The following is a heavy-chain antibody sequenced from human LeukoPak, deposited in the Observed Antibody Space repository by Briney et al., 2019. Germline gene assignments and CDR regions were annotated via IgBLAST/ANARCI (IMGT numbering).Heavy chain of an antibody. J-gene: IGHJ4*02. CDR2: ISSSSSTI. Sequence: GGSLRLSCAASGFTFSSYSMNWVRQAPGKGLEWVSYISSSSSTIYYADSVKGRFTISRDNAKNSLYLQMNSLRAEDTAVYYCAKGVSSSWYRGFDYWGQGTLVTVSS. V-gene: IGHV3-48*01. D-gene: IGHD6-13*01. CDR3: AKGVSSSWYRGFDY. CDR1: GFTFSSYS.